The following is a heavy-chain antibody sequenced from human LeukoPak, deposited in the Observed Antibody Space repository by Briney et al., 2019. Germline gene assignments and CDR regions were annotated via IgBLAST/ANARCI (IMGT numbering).Heavy chain of an antibody. CDR1: GYTFTSYG. D-gene: IGHD3-10*01. Sequence: ASVKVSCKASGYTFTSYGISWVRQAPGQGLEWMGWISAYNGNTNYAQKLQGRVTMTTDTSTSTAYMELRSLRSDDTAVYYCARRVHSYGSGGFDYWGQGTLVTVSS. CDR3: ARRVHSYGSGGFDY. CDR2: ISAYNGNT. V-gene: IGHV1-18*01. J-gene: IGHJ4*02.